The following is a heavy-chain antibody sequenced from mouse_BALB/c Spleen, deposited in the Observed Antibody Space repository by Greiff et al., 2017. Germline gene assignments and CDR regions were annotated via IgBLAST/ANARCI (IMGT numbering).Heavy chain of an antibody. Sequence: EVQLVESGGGLVQPGGSLKLSCAASGFTFSSYGMSWVRQTPDKRLELVATINSNGGSTYYPDSVKGRFTISRDNAKNTLYLQMSSLKSEDTAMYYCASNGNSLDYWGQGTTLTVSS. J-gene: IGHJ2*01. CDR3: ASNGNSLDY. CDR2: INSNGGST. V-gene: IGHV5-6-3*01. CDR1: GFTFSSYG. D-gene: IGHD2-1*01.